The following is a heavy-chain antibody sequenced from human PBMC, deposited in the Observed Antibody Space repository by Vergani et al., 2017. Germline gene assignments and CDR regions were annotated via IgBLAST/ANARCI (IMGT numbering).Heavy chain of an antibody. CDR1: GTSISGSSDY. CDR3: ARQFWGGGGYRFDH. CDR2: IFYTGTS. J-gene: IGHJ4*02. D-gene: IGHD5-18*01. Sequence: QLQLQESGPGLLKPSETLSLTCSVSGTSISGSSDYWGWIRQPPGKGLEWIGSIFYTGTSYYNPSLESRATNSVDTSKNQFSLKLMSVTAADTAVYYCARQFWGGGGYRFDHWVQGTLVTVSS. V-gene: IGHV4-39*01.